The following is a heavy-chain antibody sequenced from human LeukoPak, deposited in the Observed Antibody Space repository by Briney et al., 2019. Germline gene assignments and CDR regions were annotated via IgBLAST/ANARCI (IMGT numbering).Heavy chain of an antibody. CDR3: ARDDHSLRSFDI. CDR2: VYSGGTT. CDR1: GFIVSSNY. V-gene: IGHV3-53*01. Sequence: GGSLRLSCVASGFIVSSNYMNWVRQAPGKGLEWVSVVYSGGTTYYADSVKGRFTISRDNSKNTLYLQMNSLRAEDTAVYYCARDDHSLRSFDIWGQGTMVTVSS. D-gene: IGHD1-14*01. J-gene: IGHJ3*02.